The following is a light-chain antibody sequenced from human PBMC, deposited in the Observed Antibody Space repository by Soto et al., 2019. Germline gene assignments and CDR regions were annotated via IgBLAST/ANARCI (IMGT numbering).Light chain of an antibody. Sequence: AIRMTQSPSSFSASTGDRVSITCRATQDIGTYLAWYQQIPGKAPKLLIYDASTLQTGVPSRFSGSGSGTDFTLTSSYLQSEDFGTYYCQQVYNYPRTFGQGTKVEIK. CDR3: QQVYNYPRT. V-gene: IGKV1-8*01. J-gene: IGKJ1*01. CDR2: DAS. CDR1: QDIGTY.